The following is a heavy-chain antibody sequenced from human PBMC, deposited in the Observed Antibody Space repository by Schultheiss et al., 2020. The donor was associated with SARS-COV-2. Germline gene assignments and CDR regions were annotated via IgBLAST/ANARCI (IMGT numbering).Heavy chain of an antibody. J-gene: IGHJ4*02. CDR1: GFTFSSYS. CDR3: AKDMVQLLFEGIDY. CDR2: ISWNSGSI. D-gene: IGHD2-2*01. Sequence: GGSLRLSCAASGFTFSSYSMNWVRQAPGKGLEWVSDISWNSGSIGYADSVKGRFTISRDNSKNTLYLQMNSLRAEDTALYYCAKDMVQLLFEGIDYWGQGTLVTVSS. V-gene: IGHV3-23*01.